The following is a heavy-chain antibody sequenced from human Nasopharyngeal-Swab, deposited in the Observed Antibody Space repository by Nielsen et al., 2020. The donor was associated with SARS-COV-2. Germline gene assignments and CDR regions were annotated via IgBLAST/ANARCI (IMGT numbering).Heavy chain of an antibody. CDR3: AKREITMVRGVIGYFDY. V-gene: IGHV3-23*01. D-gene: IGHD3-10*01. Sequence: GRQAPGKGLEWVSSISDSGSDTYYADSVKGRLTISRDNSKNTLYLQMNSLRAEDTAVYYCAKREITMVRGVIGYFDYWGQGTLVTVSS. J-gene: IGHJ4*02. CDR2: ISDSGSDT.